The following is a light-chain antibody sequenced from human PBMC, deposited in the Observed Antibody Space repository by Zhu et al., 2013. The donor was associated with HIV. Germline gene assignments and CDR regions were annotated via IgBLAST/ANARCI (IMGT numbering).Light chain of an antibody. Sequence: QSVLTQPPSVSAAPRQRVTISCSGSSSNIGKNAVNWYQQFPGKAPRLLIYYDDLLPSGVSDRFSGSKSGTSASLAVSGLQSEDEADYYCAAWDDSLTAVVFGGGTKLTVL. CDR3: AAWDDSLTAVV. J-gene: IGLJ3*02. V-gene: IGLV1-36*01. CDR1: SSNIGKNA. CDR2: YDD.